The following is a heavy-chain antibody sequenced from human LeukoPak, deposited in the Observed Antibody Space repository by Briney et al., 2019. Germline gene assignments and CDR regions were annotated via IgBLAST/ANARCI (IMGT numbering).Heavy chain of an antibody. D-gene: IGHD6-13*01. Sequence: PGGSLRLPCAASGFTFSSYGMHWVRQAPGKGLEWVAVISYDGSNKYYADSVKGRFTISRDNSKNTLYLQMNSLRAEDTAVYYCAKDQAAVDSSWQVWYYYYGMDVWGKGTTVTVSS. J-gene: IGHJ6*04. CDR3: AKDQAAVDSSWQVWYYYYGMDV. V-gene: IGHV3-30*18. CDR2: ISYDGSNK. CDR1: GFTFSSYG.